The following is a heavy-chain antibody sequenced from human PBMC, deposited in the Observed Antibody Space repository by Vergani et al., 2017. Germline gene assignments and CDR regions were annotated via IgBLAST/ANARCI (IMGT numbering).Heavy chain of an antibody. CDR1: GYTFTSYY. CDR2: SNPSGGST. CDR3: ARVMVRGVKGVNDAFDI. Sequence: QVQLVQSGAEVKKPGASLKVSCKASGYTFTSYYMPWVRQAPGQGLEWMGRSNPSGGSTSYAQKFQGRVTMTRDTSTSTVYMELSSLRAEDTAVYYCARVMVRGVKGVNDAFDIWGQGTMVTVSS. J-gene: IGHJ3*02. V-gene: IGHV1-46*03. D-gene: IGHD3-10*01.